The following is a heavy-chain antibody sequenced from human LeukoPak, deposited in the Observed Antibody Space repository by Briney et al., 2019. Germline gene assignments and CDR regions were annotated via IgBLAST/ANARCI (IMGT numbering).Heavy chain of an antibody. CDR1: GFTFSSYG. J-gene: IGHJ3*02. CDR3: ARDKSGYLPFDI. Sequence: GGSLRLSCAASGFTFSSYGMHWVRQAPGKGLEWVSYISSGGNTIYYADSVKGRFTISRDNAKNSLYLQMNSLRAEDTAVYYCARDKSGYLPFDIWGQGTMVTVSS. D-gene: IGHD3-3*01. V-gene: IGHV3-48*04. CDR2: ISSGGNTI.